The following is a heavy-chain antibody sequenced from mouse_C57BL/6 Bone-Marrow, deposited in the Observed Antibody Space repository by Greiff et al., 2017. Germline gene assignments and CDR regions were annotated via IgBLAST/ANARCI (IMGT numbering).Heavy chain of an antibody. V-gene: IGHV6-3*01. J-gene: IGHJ1*03. D-gene: IGHD1-1*01. CDR1: GFTFSNYW. CDR2: IRLKSDNYAT. Sequence: DVHLVESGGGLVQPGGSMKLSCVASGFTFSNYWMNWVRQSPEKGLEWVAQIRLKSDNYATHYAESVKGRFTISRDDSKSSVYLQMNNLRAEDTGMYYCTVGSSYVGYIDVWGTGTTVTVSS. CDR3: TVGSSYVGYIDV.